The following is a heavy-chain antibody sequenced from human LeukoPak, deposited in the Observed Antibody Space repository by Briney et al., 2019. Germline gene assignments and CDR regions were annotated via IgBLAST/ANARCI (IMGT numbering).Heavy chain of an antibody. Sequence: GGSLRLSCAASGFTFSSYAVSWVRQAPGKGLEWVSTVSGSGGFTYFADSVKGRFTISRDTSKNTLYLQMKSLGTEVTDVYYCAKPKSSTVTTIFDYGSQGTLVTVSS. CDR2: VSGSGGFT. CDR1: GFTFSSYA. J-gene: IGHJ4*02. V-gene: IGHV3-23*01. D-gene: IGHD4-17*01. CDR3: AKPKSSTVTTIFDY.